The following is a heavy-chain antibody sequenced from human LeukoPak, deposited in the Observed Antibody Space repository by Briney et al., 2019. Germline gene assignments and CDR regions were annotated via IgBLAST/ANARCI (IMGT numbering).Heavy chain of an antibody. V-gene: IGHV3-30*02. CDR1: GFTFSSYG. CDR3: AKDYRDCSSTSCYYYYYMDV. CDR2: IRYDGSNK. J-gene: IGHJ6*03. Sequence: GGSLRLSCAASGFTFSSYGMHWVRQAPGKGLEWVAFIRYDGSNKYYAASVKGRFTISRDNSKNTLHLQMNSLRAEDTAVYYCAKDYRDCSSTSCYYYYYMDVWGKGTTVTVSS. D-gene: IGHD2-2*01.